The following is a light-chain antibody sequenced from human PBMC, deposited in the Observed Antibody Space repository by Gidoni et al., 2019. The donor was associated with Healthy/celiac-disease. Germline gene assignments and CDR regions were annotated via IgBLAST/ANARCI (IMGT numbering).Light chain of an antibody. Sequence: EILLTQPPASLSLAPGDRPTRSCRASQIVSSYLASYQQKPGQAPRLLIYDASNRAAGIPARFSGSGSGGDFTLTISSIEPEDFAVYYCQQRNNWPPNTFGQGTKLEIK. CDR1: QIVSSY. V-gene: IGKV3-11*02. CDR3: QQRNNWPPNT. CDR2: DAS. J-gene: IGKJ2*01.